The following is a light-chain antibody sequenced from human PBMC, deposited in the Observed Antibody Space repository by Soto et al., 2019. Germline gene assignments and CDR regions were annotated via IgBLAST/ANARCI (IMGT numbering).Light chain of an antibody. J-gene: IGLJ1*01. Sequence: QSALTQLAPVSGSPRPSITIPRTGNSGDIGSYNRVSWYQEHPGKAPKHIIYGVTDRPSGVSNRFSGSKSGNTASVTNSRLQAEDEAEYYCSSYTNINTRACVFGTGTKVTVL. CDR1: SGDIGSYNR. CDR3: SSYTNINTRACV. CDR2: GVT. V-gene: IGLV2-14*01.